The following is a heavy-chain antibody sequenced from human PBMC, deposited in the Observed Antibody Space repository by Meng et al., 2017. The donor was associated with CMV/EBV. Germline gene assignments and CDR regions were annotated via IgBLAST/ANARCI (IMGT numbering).Heavy chain of an antibody. D-gene: IGHD3-22*01. CDR3: ARARSSRGNWFDP. CDR1: GFTFSSYG. CDR2: IRYDGSNK. V-gene: IGHV3-30*02. Sequence: GESLKISCAASGFTFSSYGMHWVRQAPGKGLEWVAFIRYDGSNKYYADSVKGRFTISRDNSKNTLYLQMNSLRAEDTAVYYCARARSSRGNWFDPWGQGTLVTVSS. J-gene: IGHJ5*02.